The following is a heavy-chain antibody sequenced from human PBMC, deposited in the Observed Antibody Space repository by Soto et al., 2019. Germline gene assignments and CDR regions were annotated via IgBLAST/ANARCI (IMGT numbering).Heavy chain of an antibody. CDR3: ARLGYCTGTTCFTFDX. J-gene: IGHJ4*02. V-gene: IGHV5-10-1*01. CDR2: INPSDSYT. Sequence: GESLKISCQGSGYSFTSYWIGWVRQRPGKGLEWMGRINPSDSYTTYRPYFQGNVTISTDKSFSTAYLQWSGLKASDTAMYYCARLGYCTGTTCFTFDXLGQGTRVTASX. CDR1: GYSFTSYW. D-gene: IGHD2-2*02.